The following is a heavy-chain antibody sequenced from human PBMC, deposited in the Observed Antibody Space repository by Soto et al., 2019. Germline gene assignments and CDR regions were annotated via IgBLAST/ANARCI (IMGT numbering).Heavy chain of an antibody. CDR1: GGTFSSYA. J-gene: IGHJ6*02. CDR2: IIPIFGTA. D-gene: IGHD1-1*01. Sequence: QVQLVQSGAEVKKPGSSVKVSCKASGGTFSSYAISWVRQAPGQGLEWMGGIIPIFGTAHYAQKFQGRVTSTADESTRTAYMELSSRSSEDTAVSCCARGHDSDYGMGVWGRGTTVTV. CDR3: ARGHDSDYGMGV. V-gene: IGHV1-69*12.